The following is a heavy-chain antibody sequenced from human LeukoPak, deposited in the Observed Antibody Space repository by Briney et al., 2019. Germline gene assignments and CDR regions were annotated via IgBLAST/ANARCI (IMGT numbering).Heavy chain of an antibody. V-gene: IGHV3-21*01. CDR2: ISSSSSCI. D-gene: IGHD1-1*01. Sequence: GGSLRLSCAASGFTFSSYSMTWVRQAPGKGLEWVSSISSSSSCIYYADSVKGRFTISRDNAKNSLYLQMNSLRAEDTAVYYCARDIDGTLYWGQGTLVTVSS. CDR3: ARDIDGTLY. CDR1: GFTFSSYS. J-gene: IGHJ4*02.